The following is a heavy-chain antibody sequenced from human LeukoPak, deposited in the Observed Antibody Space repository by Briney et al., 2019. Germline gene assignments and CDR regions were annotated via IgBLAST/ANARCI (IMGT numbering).Heavy chain of an antibody. Sequence: GGSLRLSCAASGLIVSSNYMSWVRQAPGKGLEWVSIIYGDGSTYYADSVKGRFTISRDNSKNTLYLQMNSLKADDTALYYCAKDSLKNIFADSDYSYTDSGDNAVLGACDHWGQGTLVTVSS. V-gene: IGHV3-53*05. CDR1: GLIVSSNY. J-gene: IGHJ4*02. D-gene: IGHD4-17*01. CDR2: IYGDGST. CDR3: AKDSLKNIFADSDYSYTDSGDNAVLGACDH.